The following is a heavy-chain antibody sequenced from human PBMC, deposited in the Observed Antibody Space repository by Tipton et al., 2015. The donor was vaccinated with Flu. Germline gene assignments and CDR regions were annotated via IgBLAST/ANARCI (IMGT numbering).Heavy chain of an antibody. V-gene: IGHV4-4*07. Sequence: LRLSCTVSGGSISSYYWSWIRQPAGKGLEWIGRIYTSGSTNYNPSLKSRVTMSVDTSKNQFSLKLSSVTAADTAVYYCARGQQWLVAGDWYFDLWGRGTLVTVSS. CDR1: GGSISSYY. CDR3: ARGQQWLVAGDWYFDL. D-gene: IGHD6-19*01. J-gene: IGHJ2*01. CDR2: IYTSGST.